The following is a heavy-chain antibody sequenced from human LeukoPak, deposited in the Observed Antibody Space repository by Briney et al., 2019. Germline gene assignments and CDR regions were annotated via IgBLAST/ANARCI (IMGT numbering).Heavy chain of an antibody. J-gene: IGHJ5*02. CDR3: AREHICGGDCPNWFDL. CDR1: GFTFSSYW. D-gene: IGHD2-21*02. Sequence: GGSLRLSCAASGFTFSSYWMHWVRQAPGKGLVWVSRINTDGSSTGYADSVKGRFTISRDNAKNTLYLQMNSLRAEDTAVYYRAREHICGGDCPNWFDLWGQGTLVTVSS. V-gene: IGHV3-74*01. CDR2: INTDGSST.